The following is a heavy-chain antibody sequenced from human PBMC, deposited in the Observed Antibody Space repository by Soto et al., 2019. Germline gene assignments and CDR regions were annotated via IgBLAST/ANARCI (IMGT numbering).Heavy chain of an antibody. D-gene: IGHD2-15*01. CDR1: VGRFSSYA. Sequence: EASGKVSCKASVGRFSSYAISWVRQAPGQGLEWMGGIIPIFGTANYAQKFQGRVTITADESTSTAYMELSSLRSEDTAVYYCASVGTEGHYDGMYVRAQGSTVTVSS. CDR3: ASVGTEGHYDGMYV. V-gene: IGHV1-69*13. CDR2: IIPIFGTA. J-gene: IGHJ6*02.